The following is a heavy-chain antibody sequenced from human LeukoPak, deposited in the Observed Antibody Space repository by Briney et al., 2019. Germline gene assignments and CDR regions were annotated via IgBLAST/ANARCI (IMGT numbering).Heavy chain of an antibody. V-gene: IGHV1-18*01. CDR2: ISAYNGNT. Sequence: ASVKVSCKASGYTFTSYDINWVRQAPGQGLEWMGWISAYNGNTNYAQKLQGRVTMTTDTSTSTAYMELRSLRSDDTAVYYCARDPYYYGSGSYYSNWFDPWGQGTLVTVSS. D-gene: IGHD3-10*01. J-gene: IGHJ5*02. CDR3: ARDPYYYGSGSYYSNWFDP. CDR1: GYTFTSYD.